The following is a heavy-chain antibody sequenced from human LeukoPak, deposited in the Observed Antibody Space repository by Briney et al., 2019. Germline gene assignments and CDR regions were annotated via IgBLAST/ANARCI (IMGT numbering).Heavy chain of an antibody. CDR1: GFTVSSNY. J-gene: IGHJ3*02. CDR3: ARGGSYLSAFDI. Sequence: GGSLRLSCAASGFTVSSNYMSWVRQAPGKGLEWVSITYSGGSTFYADSVKGRFTISRDNSKNTLYLQMNSLRAEDTAVYYCARGGSYLSAFDIWGQGTMVTVSS. CDR2: TYSGGST. D-gene: IGHD1-26*01. V-gene: IGHV3-53*01.